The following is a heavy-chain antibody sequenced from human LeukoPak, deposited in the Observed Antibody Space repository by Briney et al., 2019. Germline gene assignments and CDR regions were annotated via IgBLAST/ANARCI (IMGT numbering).Heavy chain of an antibody. V-gene: IGHV1-18*01. D-gene: IGHD5-12*01. Sequence: ASVKVSCKASGYTFTSYGISWVRQAPGQGLEWMGWISAYNGNTNYAQKLQGRVTMTTDTSTSTAYMELRSLRSDDTAVYYCARVHESPIVATVGGYFDYWGQGTLVTVSS. CDR1: GYTFTSYG. CDR3: ARVHESPIVATVGGYFDY. J-gene: IGHJ4*02. CDR2: ISAYNGNT.